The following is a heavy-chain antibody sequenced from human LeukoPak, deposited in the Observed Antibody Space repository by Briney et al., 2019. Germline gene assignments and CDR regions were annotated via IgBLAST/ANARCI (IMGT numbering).Heavy chain of an antibody. CDR1: GGSISSSSYY. CDR2: VHLSGRT. J-gene: IGHJ4*02. CDR3: AREGGPYRPLDY. V-gene: IGHV4-39*07. Sequence: MPSETLSLTCTVSGGSISSSSYYWGWIRQPPGEGLEWIGEVHLSGRTHYNPSLESRVTMSVDMSENHISLRLTSVTAADTAVYYCAREGGPYRPLDYSGQGTLVTVSS.